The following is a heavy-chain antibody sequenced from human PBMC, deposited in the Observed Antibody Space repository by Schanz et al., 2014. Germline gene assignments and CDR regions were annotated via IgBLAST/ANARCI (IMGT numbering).Heavy chain of an antibody. CDR2: IKQDESER. D-gene: IGHD3-3*01. CDR3: ARDKGGYYPFDY. CDR1: GFTFSTYW. Sequence: EVQLVESGGGLVQPGGSLRLSCAASGFTFSTYWMSWVRQAPGKGLGWVANIKQDESERSYVDSVKGRVTISRDNAKNSLYLQMSSLRAEDTAVYYCARDKGGYYPFDYWGQGTLVTVSS. J-gene: IGHJ4*02. V-gene: IGHV3-7*01.